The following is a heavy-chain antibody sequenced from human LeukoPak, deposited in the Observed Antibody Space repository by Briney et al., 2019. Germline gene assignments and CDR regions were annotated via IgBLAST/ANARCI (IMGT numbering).Heavy chain of an antibody. Sequence: VKPSETLSLTCTVSGGSISSYYWSWIRQPPGKGLEWIGYIYYSGSTNYNPSLKSRVTISVDTSKNQFSLKLSSVTAADTAVYYCVRTHEYFDYWGQGTLVTVSS. CDR2: IYYSGST. J-gene: IGHJ4*02. CDR3: VRTHEYFDY. CDR1: GGSISSYY. V-gene: IGHV4-59*01.